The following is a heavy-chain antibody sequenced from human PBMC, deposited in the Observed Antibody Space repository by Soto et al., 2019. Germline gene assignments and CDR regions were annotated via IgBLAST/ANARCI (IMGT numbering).Heavy chain of an antibody. Sequence: QVQLVQSGAEVKKPGSSVKVSCKASGGTFSSYTISWVRQAPGQGLEWMGRIIAILGIANYAQKFQGRVTITADKSTSTAYMELSSLRSEDTAVYYCARDPVSTMVRGVIGDYWGQGTLVTVSS. J-gene: IGHJ4*02. CDR2: IIAILGIA. V-gene: IGHV1-69*08. CDR1: GGTFSSYT. CDR3: ARDPVSTMVRGVIGDY. D-gene: IGHD3-10*01.